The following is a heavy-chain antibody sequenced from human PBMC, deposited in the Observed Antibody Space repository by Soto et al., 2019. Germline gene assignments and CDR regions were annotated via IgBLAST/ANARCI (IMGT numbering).Heavy chain of an antibody. J-gene: IGHJ4*02. CDR2: ISSSSITI. CDR3: AAYCSSSSCYGSDY. CDR1: GFTFDTYN. D-gene: IGHD2-2*01. V-gene: IGHV3-48*01. Sequence: GGSLRLSCAASGFTFDTYNMNWVRQAPGEGLEWIADISSSSITIYYADSVRGRFTISRDNAKNSLYLQMNSLRAEDTAVYYCAAYCSSSSCYGSDYWGQGTPVTV.